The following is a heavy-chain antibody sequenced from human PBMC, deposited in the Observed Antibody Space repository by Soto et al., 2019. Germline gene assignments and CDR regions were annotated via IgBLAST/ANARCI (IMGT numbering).Heavy chain of an antibody. J-gene: IGHJ6*02. CDR1: GDFISSYS. CDR3: AVLGDFQSSNHAMDA. Sequence: TLSLTCTVSGDFISSYSWSWIWQSAGKGLEWIGRIYASGSTNYNPILKSRLTISVDTSKKQFSLKLSSVTAADTAVYYCAVLGDFQSSNHAMDAWGQGTTVTVSS. D-gene: IGHD3-10*01. V-gene: IGHV4-4*07. CDR2: IYASGST.